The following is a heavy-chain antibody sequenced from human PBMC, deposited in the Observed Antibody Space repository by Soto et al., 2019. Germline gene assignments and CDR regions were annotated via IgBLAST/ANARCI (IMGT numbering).Heavy chain of an antibody. J-gene: IGHJ6*03. CDR1: GYTFTSYD. CDR3: ARASVLRYFDWLLNYYYYRDV. D-gene: IGHD3-9*01. Sequence: QVQLVQSGAEVKKPGASVKVSCKASGYTFTSYDINWVRQATGQRLERMGWMNPNSGNTGYAQKFQGRVTMTRNTSISTAYMELSSLRSEDTAVYYCARASVLRYFDWLLNYYYYRDVWGKGSTVTVSS. V-gene: IGHV1-8*01. CDR2: MNPNSGNT.